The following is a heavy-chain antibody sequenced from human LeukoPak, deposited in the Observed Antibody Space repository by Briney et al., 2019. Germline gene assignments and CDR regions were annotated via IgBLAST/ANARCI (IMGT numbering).Heavy chain of an antibody. CDR1: GFTFSSYA. CDR2: ISGSGGST. V-gene: IGHV3-23*01. CDR3: AKAYGEGDY. J-gene: IGHJ4*02. Sequence: HTGGSLRLSCAASGFTFSSYAMSWVRQAPGKGLEWVSAISGSGGSTYYAGSVKGRFTISRDNSKNTLYLQMNSLRAEDTAVYYCAKAYGEGDYWGQGTLVTVSS. D-gene: IGHD4-17*01.